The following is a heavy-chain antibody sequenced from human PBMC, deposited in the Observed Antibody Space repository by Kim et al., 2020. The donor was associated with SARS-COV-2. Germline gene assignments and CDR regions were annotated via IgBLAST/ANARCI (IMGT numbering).Heavy chain of an antibody. CDR3: ARDALRNYYGMGGY. CDR1: GFTFSSYA. D-gene: IGHD3-10*01. Sequence: GGSLRLSCAASGFTFSSYAMHWVRQAPGKGLEWVAVISYDGSNKYYADSVKGRFTISRDNSKNTLYLQMNSLRAEDTAVYYCARDALRNYYGMGGYWGQGTLVTVSS. CDR2: ISYDGSNK. V-gene: IGHV3-30*04. J-gene: IGHJ4*02.